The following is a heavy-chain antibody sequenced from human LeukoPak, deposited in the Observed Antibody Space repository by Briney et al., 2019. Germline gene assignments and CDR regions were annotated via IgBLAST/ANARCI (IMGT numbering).Heavy chain of an antibody. D-gene: IGHD3-9*01. CDR3: ARGHYDVLAASYKWTPDY. Sequence: GGSLRLSCAASGFTFDTFNMNWVRQAPGKGLEWVSSITSGGDYIYYADSVKGRFTTSRDNAKNSLSLQLNSLRVEDTAVYYCARGHYDVLAASYKWTPDYWGQGTLVTVSS. V-gene: IGHV3-21*01. J-gene: IGHJ4*02. CDR1: GFTFDTFN. CDR2: ITSGGDYI.